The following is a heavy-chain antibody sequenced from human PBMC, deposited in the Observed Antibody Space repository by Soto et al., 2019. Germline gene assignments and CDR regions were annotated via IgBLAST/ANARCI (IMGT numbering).Heavy chain of an antibody. Sequence: PGGSLRLSCTASGFTFGDYAMSWFRQAPGKGLEWVGFIRSKAYGGTTEYAASVKGRFTISRDDSKSIAYLQMNSLKTEDTAVYYFTRDKDIVVVVAAPLGMDVWGQGTTVTVSS. V-gene: IGHV3-49*03. CDR3: TRDKDIVVVVAAPLGMDV. CDR2: IRSKAYGGTT. CDR1: GFTFGDYA. D-gene: IGHD2-15*01. J-gene: IGHJ6*02.